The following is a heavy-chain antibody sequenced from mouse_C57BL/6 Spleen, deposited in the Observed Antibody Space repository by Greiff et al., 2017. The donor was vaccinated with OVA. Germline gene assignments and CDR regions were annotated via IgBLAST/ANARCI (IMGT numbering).Heavy chain of an antibody. CDR1: GYSITSDY. V-gene: IGHV3-8*01. CDR3: ARCFDWFAY. J-gene: IGHJ3*01. Sequence: EVKVVESGPGLAKPSQSLSLTCSVTGYSITSDYWNWIRKFPGNKLEYMGYISYSGSTYYNPYLKSRISITRDTSKNQYYLQLNSVTTEDTATYDCARCFDWFAYWGQGTLVTVSA. CDR2: ISYSGST.